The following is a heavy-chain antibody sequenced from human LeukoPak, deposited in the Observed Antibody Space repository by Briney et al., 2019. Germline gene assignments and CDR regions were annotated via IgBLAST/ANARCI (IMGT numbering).Heavy chain of an antibody. CDR1: GGTFSSYA. Sequence: SVKVSCKASGGTFSSYAISWVRQAPGQGLEWMGGIIPIFGTANYAQKFQGRVTITTDESTSTAYMELSSLRSEDTAVYYCARDPGPALTGTPSPFDYWGQGTLVTVSS. CDR3: ARDPGPALTGTPSPFDY. D-gene: IGHD1-7*01. CDR2: IIPIFGTA. J-gene: IGHJ4*02. V-gene: IGHV1-69*05.